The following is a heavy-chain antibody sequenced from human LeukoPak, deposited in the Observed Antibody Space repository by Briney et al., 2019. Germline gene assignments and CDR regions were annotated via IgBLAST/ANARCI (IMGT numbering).Heavy chain of an antibody. V-gene: IGHV3-49*04. D-gene: IGHD3-10*01. CDR1: GFTFGDYA. CDR3: GRGDYYYYYMDV. J-gene: IGHJ6*03. CDR2: VRSKAYGGTT. Sequence: GRSLRLSCTASGFTFGDYAMSWVRQAPGKGLEWVGFVRSKAYGGTTEYAASVKGRFTISRDDSKSIAYLQMNSLKTEDTAVYYCGRGDYYYYYMDVWGKGTTVTISS.